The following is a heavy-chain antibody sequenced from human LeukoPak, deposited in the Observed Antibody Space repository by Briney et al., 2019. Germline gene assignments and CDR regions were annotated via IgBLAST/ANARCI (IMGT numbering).Heavy chain of an antibody. Sequence: GGSLRLSCAASGFTLRSYTMNWVRQAPGKGLEWVSSIGISSNKIYYADSVKGRFIISRDNAKNSVYLQMNSLRAEDTAVYYCARGSTYYDILTGVDYWGQGTLVTVSS. V-gene: IGHV3-21*01. D-gene: IGHD3-9*01. CDR3: ARGSTYYDILTGVDY. J-gene: IGHJ4*02. CDR2: IGISSNKI. CDR1: GFTLRSYT.